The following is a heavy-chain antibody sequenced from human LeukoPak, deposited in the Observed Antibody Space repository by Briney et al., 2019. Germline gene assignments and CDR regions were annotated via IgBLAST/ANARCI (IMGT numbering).Heavy chain of an antibody. CDR2: INPDGTTT. D-gene: IGHD4-17*01. Sequence: GGSLRLSCAASGFTFSSYWMHWVRQPLGEGLVWVSRINPDGTTTNYADSVKGRFTISRDNAKNTLYLQMNSLTVEDTALYYCVRIATVTTTDYWGQGTLVTVSS. CDR3: VRIATVTTTDY. J-gene: IGHJ4*02. V-gene: IGHV3-74*01. CDR1: GFTFSSYW.